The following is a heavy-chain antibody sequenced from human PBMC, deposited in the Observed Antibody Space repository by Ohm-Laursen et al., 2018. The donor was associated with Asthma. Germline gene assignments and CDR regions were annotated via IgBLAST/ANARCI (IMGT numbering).Heavy chain of an antibody. CDR1: EFTFSSYA. J-gene: IGHJ6*02. CDR2: IIGSGADT. D-gene: IGHD2-15*01. CDR3: ARETATGSQNIHYYDLDV. Sequence: SLRLSCAASEFTFSSYAMSWVRQAPGKGLECVSAIIGSGADTYYADSVKGRFTISRDKSKNTLYLQMNTLRAEDTAVYYCARETATGSQNIHYYDLDVWGQGTTVIVSS. V-gene: IGHV3-23*01.